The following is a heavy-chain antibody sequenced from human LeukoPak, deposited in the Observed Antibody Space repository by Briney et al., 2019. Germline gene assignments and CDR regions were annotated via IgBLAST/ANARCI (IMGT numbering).Heavy chain of an antibody. J-gene: IGHJ4*02. CDR3: ARAHYYDSSGYYPDY. V-gene: IGHV1-2*02. D-gene: IGHD3-22*01. CDR2: INPSSGGT. CDR1: GYTFTGYD. Sequence: ASVKVSCTASGYTFTGYDIHWVRQAPGQGLEWMGWINPSSGGTNYAQKFQGRVTMTRDTSISTAYMELSRLRSDDTAVYDCARAHYYDSSGYYPDYWGQGTLVTVSS.